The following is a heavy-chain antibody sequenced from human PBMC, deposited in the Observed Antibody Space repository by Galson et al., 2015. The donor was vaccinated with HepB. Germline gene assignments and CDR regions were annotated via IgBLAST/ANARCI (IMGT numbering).Heavy chain of an antibody. CDR3: TRSDSTRAEYFQH. J-gene: IGHJ1*01. CDR2: IYSGGST. Sequence: SLRLSCAASGFTVSSNYMSWVRQAPGKGLECVSFIYSGGSTYYADSVKGRFTISRDNSKNTLYLQMNSLRVDDTAVYYCTRSDSTRAEYFQHWGQGTLVTVSS. V-gene: IGHV3-66*01. D-gene: IGHD2-2*01. CDR1: GFTVSSNY.